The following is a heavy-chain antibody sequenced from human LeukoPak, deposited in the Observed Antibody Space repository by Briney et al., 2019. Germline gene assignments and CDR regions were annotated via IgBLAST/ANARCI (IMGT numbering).Heavy chain of an antibody. CDR3: VKDQGECPGSRFYLRFLEY. Sequence: PGGSLRLSCAASGFNFSIYGMHWVRQAPGKGLEWVTFVRYDQSATVYADSVQGRFAISRDNSKNTVYLQMNSLRVEDTALYFCVKDQGECPGSRFYLRFLEYWGQGTLVIVSS. V-gene: IGHV3-30*02. CDR2: VRYDQSAT. J-gene: IGHJ4*02. D-gene: IGHD3-3*01. CDR1: GFNFSIYG.